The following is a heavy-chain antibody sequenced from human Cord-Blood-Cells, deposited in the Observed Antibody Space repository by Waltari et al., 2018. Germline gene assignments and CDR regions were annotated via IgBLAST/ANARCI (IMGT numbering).Heavy chain of an antibody. CDR1: GGPFGSYA. V-gene: IGHV1-69*06. D-gene: IGHD3-3*02. CDR2: IIPIFGTA. J-gene: IGHJ4*02. Sequence: QAQLVQSGAEVKKPGSSVQVSCKASGGPFGSYATRWVRQAPGQGLEWMGGIIPIFGTANYAQKFQGRVTITADKSTSTAYMELSSLRSEDTAVYYCATLLSSFDYWGQGTLVTVSS. CDR3: ATLLSSFDY.